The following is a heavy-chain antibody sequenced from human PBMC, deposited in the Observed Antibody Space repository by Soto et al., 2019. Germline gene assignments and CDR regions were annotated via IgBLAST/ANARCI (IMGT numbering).Heavy chain of an antibody. J-gene: IGHJ4*02. CDR3: ARLASEYYYDSSGPN. CDR1: GFTFSSYA. V-gene: IGHV3-30-3*01. Sequence: QPGGSLRLSCAASGFTFSSYAMHWVRQAPGKGLEWVAVISYDGSNKYYADSVKGRFTISRDNSKNTLYLQMNSLRAEDTAVYYCARLASEYYYDSSGPNWGQGTLVTV. CDR2: ISYDGSNK. D-gene: IGHD3-22*01.